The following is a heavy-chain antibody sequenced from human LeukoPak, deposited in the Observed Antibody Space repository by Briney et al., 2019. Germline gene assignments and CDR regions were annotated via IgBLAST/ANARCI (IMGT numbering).Heavy chain of an antibody. J-gene: IGHJ4*02. Sequence: GGSLRLSCAASGFTFSSYSMNWVRQARGKGLEWVSFMSGSSNYIYYADSVKGRFTISRDNAKNSLYLQMNRLRAEDTAVYYCARVGSTWSYFDYWGQGTLVTVSS. D-gene: IGHD6-13*01. V-gene: IGHV3-21*01. CDR1: GFTFSSYS. CDR2: MSGSSNYI. CDR3: ARVGSTWSYFDY.